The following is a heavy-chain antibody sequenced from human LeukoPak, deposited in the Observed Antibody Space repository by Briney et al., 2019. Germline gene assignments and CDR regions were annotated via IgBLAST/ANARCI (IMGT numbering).Heavy chain of an antibody. D-gene: IGHD2-15*01. CDR2: LKQDGSEQ. CDR1: GFTFTTYW. CDR3: ARDSEYCSGGSCYSVTAFDY. J-gene: IGHJ4*02. Sequence: GGSLRLSCAAYGFTFTTYWMGWVPQAPGQGVEGVTNLKQDGSEQYCVDSVKSRLTISRDNAKNSLSLQMNSVRAEDTAVYYCARDSEYCSGGSCYSVTAFDYWGQGTLVTVSS. V-gene: IGHV3-7*01.